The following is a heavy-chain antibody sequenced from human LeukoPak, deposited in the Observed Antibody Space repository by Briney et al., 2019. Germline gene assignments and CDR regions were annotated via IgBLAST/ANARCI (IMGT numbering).Heavy chain of an antibody. D-gene: IGHD3-3*01. J-gene: IGHJ5*02. V-gene: IGHV1-2*02. CDR1: GYTFTGYY. Sequence: GASVKVSCKASGYTFTGYYMHWVPQAPGQGLEWMGWINPNSGGTNYAQKFQGRVTMTRDTSISTAYMELSRLRSDDTAVYYCARYPNYDFWSGNNWFDPWGQGTLVTVSS. CDR3: ARYPNYDFWSGNNWFDP. CDR2: INPNSGGT.